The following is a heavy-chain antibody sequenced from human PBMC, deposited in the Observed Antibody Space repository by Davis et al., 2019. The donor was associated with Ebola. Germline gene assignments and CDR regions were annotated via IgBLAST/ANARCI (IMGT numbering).Heavy chain of an antibody. Sequence: ASVKVSCKASGYTFASYGISWVRQAPGQGLKWMGWISGYNGNTNYAQKLQGRVTMTTDTSTSTAYMELRSLRSNDTAVYFCARTSIVGTTTTASDIWGQGTMVTVSS. V-gene: IGHV1-18*01. CDR2: ISGYNGNT. D-gene: IGHD1-26*01. CDR3: ARTSIVGTTTTASDI. J-gene: IGHJ3*02. CDR1: GYTFASYG.